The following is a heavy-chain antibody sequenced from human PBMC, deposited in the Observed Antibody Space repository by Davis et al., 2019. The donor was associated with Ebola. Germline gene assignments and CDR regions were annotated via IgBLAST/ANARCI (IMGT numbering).Heavy chain of an antibody. V-gene: IGHV1-2*04. CDR1: GYTFTGYY. J-gene: IGHJ4*02. D-gene: IGHD6-19*01. CDR2: INPNSGGT. Sequence: AASVKVSCKASGYTFTGYYMHWVRQAPGQGLEWMGWINPNSGGTNYAQKFQGWVTMTRDTSISTAYMELSRLRSNDTAVYYCARSRYASSGWGYWGQGTLVTVSS. CDR3: ARSRYASSGWGY.